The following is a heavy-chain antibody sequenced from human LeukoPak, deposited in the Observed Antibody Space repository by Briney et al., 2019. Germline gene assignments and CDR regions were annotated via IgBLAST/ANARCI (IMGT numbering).Heavy chain of an antibody. CDR3: ARHAYYYDRSGSYEAFDI. CDR1: GGSISSYY. V-gene: IGHV4-59*08. CDR2: MYYSGST. Sequence: PSETLSLTCTVSGGSISSYYWSWMRQPPGKGLEWIGYMYYSGSTNYKPSLKSRVTISVDTSKDQFSLTLSSVTAADTAVYYCARHAYYYDRSGSYEAFDIWGQGTMVTVSS. J-gene: IGHJ3*02. D-gene: IGHD3-22*01.